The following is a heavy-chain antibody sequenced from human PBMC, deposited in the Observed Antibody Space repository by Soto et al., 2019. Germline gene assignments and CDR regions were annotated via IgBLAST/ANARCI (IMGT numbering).Heavy chain of an antibody. Sequence: QHPVKGLEWMGYIYYSGSAYYNPSLKSRDTISVDTSKKQFSLKLSSVTAADTAMSYCAFFFQAEDGIRDVRSVSAFLLNRSSDL. J-gene: IGHJ2*01. V-gene: IGHV4-31*02. CDR2: IYYSGSA. D-gene: IGHD3-10*02. CDR3: AFFFQAEDGIRDVRSVSAFLLNRSSDL.